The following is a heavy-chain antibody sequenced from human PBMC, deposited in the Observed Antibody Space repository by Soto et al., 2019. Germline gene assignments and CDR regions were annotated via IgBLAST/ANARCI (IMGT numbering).Heavy chain of an antibody. D-gene: IGHD6-6*01. CDR1: GYTFTNYG. CDR2: VSAYNGER. J-gene: IGHJ4*01. CDR3: SRGTSIPASGDY. Sequence: QVQLVQSGAEVKNPGASVKVSCKASGYTFTNYGINWVRQAPGPGLEWLGWVSAYNGERRYAQRVQARVIMTTDTSTTTAYMELRSLRSDDTAVYYCSRGTSIPASGDYWGQGTLVTVSS. V-gene: IGHV1-18*01.